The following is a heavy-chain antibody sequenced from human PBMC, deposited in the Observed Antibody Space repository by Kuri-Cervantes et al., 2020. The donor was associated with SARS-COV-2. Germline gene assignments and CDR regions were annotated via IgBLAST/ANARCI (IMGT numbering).Heavy chain of an antibody. CDR3: AATGYSNTWSRDVDY. CDR2: ISPYNGKT. Sequence: ASVKVSCKASGYTFTSYSITWVRQAPGQGLEWMGWISPYNGKTYYAQNLQDRVTMTTDTSTSTAYMDLRNLRSDDTVLYYCAATGYSNTWSRDVDYWGQGTLVTVSS. D-gene: IGHD6-13*01. J-gene: IGHJ4*02. CDR1: GYTFTSYS. V-gene: IGHV1-18*01.